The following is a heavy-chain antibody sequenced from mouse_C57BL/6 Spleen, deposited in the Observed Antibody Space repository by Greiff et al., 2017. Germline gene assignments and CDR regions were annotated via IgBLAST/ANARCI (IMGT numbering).Heavy chain of an antibody. CDR3: ARILYANYRYYFAY. CDR1: GYTFTSYW. V-gene: IGHV1-55*01. Sequence: VQLHQLAAELVKPGASVKMSCKASGYTFTSYWITWVKQRPGQGLEWIGDIYPGSGSTNYNEKFKSKATLTVDTSSSTAYMQLSSLTSEDSAVYYCARILYANYRYYFAYWGLGTTLTVSS. J-gene: IGHJ2*01. CDR2: IYPGSGST. D-gene: IGHD2-1*01.